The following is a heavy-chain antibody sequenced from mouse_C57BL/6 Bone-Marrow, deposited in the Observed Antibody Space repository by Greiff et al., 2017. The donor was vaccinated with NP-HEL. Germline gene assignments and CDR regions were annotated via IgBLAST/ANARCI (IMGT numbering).Heavy chain of an antibody. CDR2: ISSGGDYI. Sequence: EVQVVESGEGLVKPGGSLKLSCAASGFTFSSYAMSWVRQTPEKRLEWVAYISSGGDYIYYADTVKGRFTISRDNARNTLYLQMSSLKSEDTAMYYCTREGIYYGNLLAMDYWGQGTSVTVSS. J-gene: IGHJ4*01. CDR3: TREGIYYGNLLAMDY. V-gene: IGHV5-9-1*02. D-gene: IGHD2-1*01. CDR1: GFTFSSYA.